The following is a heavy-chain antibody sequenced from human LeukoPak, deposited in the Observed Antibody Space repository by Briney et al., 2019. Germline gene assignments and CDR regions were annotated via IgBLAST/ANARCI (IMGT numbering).Heavy chain of an antibody. CDR3: ARVQGHPPNGLDV. CDR2: INNDESST. V-gene: IGHV3-74*01. Sequence: PGGSLRLSCAASGLTFSSHWMHWVRQAPGKGLVWVSRINNDESSTSYADSVKGRFTISRDNAKNTLYLQMNSLRAEDTAVYYCARVQGHPPNGLDVWGQGTMVTVSS. J-gene: IGHJ3*01. CDR1: GLTFSSHW. D-gene: IGHD2-8*01.